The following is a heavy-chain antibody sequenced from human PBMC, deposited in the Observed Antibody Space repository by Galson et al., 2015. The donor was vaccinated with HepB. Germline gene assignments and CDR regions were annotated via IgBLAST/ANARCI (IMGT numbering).Heavy chain of an antibody. Sequence: PALVKPTQTLTLTCTVSGFSLSTSRMCVSWIRQPPGKALEWLARIDWDDDKYYSTSLKTRLTIAKDTSKNQVVLTMTNMDPVDTATYYCTRMVPLTTAGSYLYYFDSWGQGTLVTVSS. CDR3: TRMVPLTTAGSYLYYFDS. V-gene: IGHV2-70*11. CDR2: IDWDDDK. D-gene: IGHD4-17*01. J-gene: IGHJ4*02. CDR1: GFSLSTSRMC.